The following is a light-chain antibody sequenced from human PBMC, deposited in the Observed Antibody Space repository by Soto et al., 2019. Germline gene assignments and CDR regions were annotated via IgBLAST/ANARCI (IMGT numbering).Light chain of an antibody. J-gene: IGLJ1*01. V-gene: IGLV1-40*01. Sequence: QSVLTQPPSVSGAPGQRVTIPCTGSSSNIGTGYDVQWYQQLPGTAPKLLIYGNNNRPSGVPDRFSGSKSGTSASLAITGLQAEDEADYYCQSFDGRLSGSVFGTGTKVTV. CDR2: GNN. CDR3: QSFDGRLSGSV. CDR1: SSNIGTGYD.